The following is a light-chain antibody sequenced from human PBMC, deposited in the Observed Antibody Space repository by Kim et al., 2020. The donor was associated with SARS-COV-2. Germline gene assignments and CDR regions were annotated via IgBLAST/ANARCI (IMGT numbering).Light chain of an antibody. Sequence: EIELTQSPGTLALSPGERATLSCRASHSVASSFLAWDQQKPGQAPTLLIYETSTRATGIPDRFSGSGSGTDFTLTISGLEPEDFAVYYCQQFGGSSYTFGQGTKLEI. V-gene: IGKV3-20*01. CDR2: ETS. CDR3: QQFGGSSYT. CDR1: HSVASSF. J-gene: IGKJ2*01.